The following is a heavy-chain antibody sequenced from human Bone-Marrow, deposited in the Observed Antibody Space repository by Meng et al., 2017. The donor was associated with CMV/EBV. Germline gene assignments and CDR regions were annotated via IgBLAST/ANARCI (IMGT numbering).Heavy chain of an antibody. CDR1: GGSISSGDYY. CDR2: IYYSGST. V-gene: IGHV4-61*08. D-gene: IGHD5-18*01. CDR3: ARVGGYSYGSYYYYYGMDV. Sequence: SETLSLTCTVSGGSISSGDYYWSWIRQPPGKGLEWIGYIYYSGSTYYNPSLKSRVTISVDTSKNQFSLKLSSVTAADTAVYYCARVGGYSYGSYYYYYGMDVWGQGTTVTVSS. J-gene: IGHJ6*02.